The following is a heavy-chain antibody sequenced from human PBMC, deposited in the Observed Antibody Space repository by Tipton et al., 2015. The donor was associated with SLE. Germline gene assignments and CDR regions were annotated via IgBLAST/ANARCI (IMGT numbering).Heavy chain of an antibody. Sequence: SLRLSCAASGFTFSSYGMSWVRQAPGKGLEWVSAISGSGGSTYYADSVKGRFTISRDNSKNTLYLQMNSRRAEDTAVYYCAITPRVSYYFDYWGQGTLVTVTS. CDR1: GFTFSSYG. V-gene: IGHV3-23*01. J-gene: IGHJ4*02. CDR2: ISGSGGST. CDR3: AITPRVSYYFDY.